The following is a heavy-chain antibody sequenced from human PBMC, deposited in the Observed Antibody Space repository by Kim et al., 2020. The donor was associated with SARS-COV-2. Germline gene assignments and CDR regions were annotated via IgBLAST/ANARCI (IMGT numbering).Heavy chain of an antibody. J-gene: IGHJ4*02. V-gene: IGHV3-7*03. CDR1: GFTFSSYW. CDR3: SRCEDY. Sequence: GGSLRLSCAASGFTFSSYWMSWVRQAPGKGLEWVASINEPGSETYYVDSVKGRFTISRDNAKNSLYLQMNSLRDEDTAVYYCSRCEDYWGQGTLVTVSS. CDR2: INEPGSET.